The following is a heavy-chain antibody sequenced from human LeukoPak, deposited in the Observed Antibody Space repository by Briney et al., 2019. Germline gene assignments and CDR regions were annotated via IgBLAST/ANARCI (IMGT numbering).Heavy chain of an antibody. CDR1: DDSISSFY. V-gene: IGHV4-4*08. D-gene: IGHD5/OR15-5a*01. CDR3: ARENIVSTRDFDC. Sequence: SETLSLTCTVSDDSISSFYWGWIRQPPGKGLEWIAYIHSVGYSNYNPSLKSRVSMSIDTSKKQFSLKLTSVTATDTAVYYCARENIVSTRDFDCWGQGTLVTVSS. J-gene: IGHJ4*02. CDR2: IHSVGYS.